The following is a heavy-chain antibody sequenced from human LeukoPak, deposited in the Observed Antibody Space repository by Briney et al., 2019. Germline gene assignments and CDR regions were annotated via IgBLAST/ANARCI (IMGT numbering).Heavy chain of an antibody. D-gene: IGHD2-15*01. CDR2: IYYSGST. J-gene: IGHJ3*02. CDR1: GGSISSYY. V-gene: IGHV4-59*01. CDR3: ARQVGCSGGSCYSGAFDI. Sequence: SETLSLTCTVSGGSISSYYCSWIRQPPGKGLEWIGYIYYSGSTNYNPSLKSRVTISVDTSKNQFSLKLSSVTAADTAVYYCARQVGCSGGSCYSGAFDIWGQGTMVTVSS.